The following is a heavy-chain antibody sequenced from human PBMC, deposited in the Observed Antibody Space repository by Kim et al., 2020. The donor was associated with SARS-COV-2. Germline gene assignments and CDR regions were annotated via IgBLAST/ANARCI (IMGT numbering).Heavy chain of an antibody. D-gene: IGHD3-3*01. J-gene: IGHJ6*03. CDR1: GFTFSSYD. CDR3: ARVSGLTYYDFWSGHNPFTYYYYMDV. CDR2: IGTAGDT. Sequence: GGSLRLSCAASGFTFSSYDMHWVRQATGKGLEWVSAIGTAGDTYYPGSVKGLFTISRENAKNSLYLQMNSLRAGDTAVYYCARVSGLTYYDFWSGHNPFTYYYYMDVWGKGTTVTVSS. V-gene: IGHV3-13*01.